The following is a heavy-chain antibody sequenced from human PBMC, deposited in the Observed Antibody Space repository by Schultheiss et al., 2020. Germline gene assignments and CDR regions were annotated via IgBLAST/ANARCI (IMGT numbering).Heavy chain of an antibody. V-gene: IGHV4-4*02. CDR2: IYYSGST. J-gene: IGHJ5*02. D-gene: IGHD4-11*01. Sequence: SATLSLTCAVSGGSISSSNWWSWVRQPPGKGLEWIGYIYYSGSTYYNPSLKSRVTISVDTSKNQFSLKLSSVTAADTAVYYCARGGDSNDWFDPWGQGTLVTVSS. CDR1: GGSISSSNW. CDR3: ARGGDSNDWFDP.